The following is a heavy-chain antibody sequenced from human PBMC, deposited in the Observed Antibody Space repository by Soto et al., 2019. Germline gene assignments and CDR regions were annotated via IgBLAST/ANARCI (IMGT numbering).Heavy chain of an antibody. D-gene: IGHD6-13*01. CDR2: ISKDGSYK. V-gene: IGHV3-30*18. CDR1: GFPFSSYG. Sequence: AGGSLRLSCAASGFPFSSYGIHWVRQAPGKGLEWVAVISKDGSYKYYADSVKGRFTISRDNFKNTLYLQMDSLRGEDTAVYYCAKEPPAIAAGGLDYWGQGTLVTVSS. J-gene: IGHJ4*02. CDR3: AKEPPAIAAGGLDY.